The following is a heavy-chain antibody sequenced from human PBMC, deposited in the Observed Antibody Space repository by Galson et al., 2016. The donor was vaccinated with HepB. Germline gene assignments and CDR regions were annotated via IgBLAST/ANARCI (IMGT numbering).Heavy chain of an antibody. V-gene: IGHV3-48*02. CDR2: ISSSSSRI. CDR1: GFTFSSYS. CDR3: ARAEYASGMDY. J-gene: IGHJ4*02. Sequence: SLRLSCAGSGFTFSSYSMAWVRQAPGKGLEWVSYISSSSSRIYYADSVKGRFTISRDNAKESLHLQMNSLREEDTAVYFCARAEYASGMDYWGQGTLVTVSS. D-gene: IGHD6-19*01.